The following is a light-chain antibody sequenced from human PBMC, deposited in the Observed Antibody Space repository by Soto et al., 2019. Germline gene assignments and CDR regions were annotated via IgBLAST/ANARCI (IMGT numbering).Light chain of an antibody. CDR1: SSDVGGYNY. V-gene: IGLV2-14*03. CDR3: CSYTSSSTYV. Sequence: SAVTQPASVSGSPGQSITVSCPGTSSDVGGYNYVSWYQQHPGKAPKLMIYDVTNRPSGVSDRFSGSKSGNTASLTSSVLQAEDEADYYCCSYTSSSTYVFGTGTKVTVL. J-gene: IGLJ1*01. CDR2: DVT.